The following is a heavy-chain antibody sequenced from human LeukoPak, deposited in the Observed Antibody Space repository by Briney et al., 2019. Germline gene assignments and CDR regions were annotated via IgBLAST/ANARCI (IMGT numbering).Heavy chain of an antibody. CDR3: ARGKDQQLASFDY. D-gene: IGHD6-13*01. V-gene: IGHV1-18*01. Sequence: ASVKVSCKASGYTFTSYGITWVRQAPGQGLEWMGWISTYSGNTNYAQKLQGRVTMTTDTSTTTAYMELRSLRSDDTAVYYCARGKDQQLASFDYWGQGTLVTVSS. CDR2: ISTYSGNT. J-gene: IGHJ4*02. CDR1: GYTFTSYG.